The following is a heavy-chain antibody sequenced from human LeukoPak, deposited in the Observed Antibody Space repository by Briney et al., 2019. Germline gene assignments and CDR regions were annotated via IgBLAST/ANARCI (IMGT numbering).Heavy chain of an antibody. Sequence: PSETLSLTCAVYGGSFSGHYWSWIRQPPGKGLEWIGEINHSGSTNYNPSLKSRVTISVDTSRNQFSLKLSSVTAADTAVYYCARGLAYYYGSGSYSRPLYFDYWGQGTLVTVSS. D-gene: IGHD3-10*01. V-gene: IGHV4-34*01. CDR2: INHSGST. J-gene: IGHJ4*02. CDR1: GGSFSGHY. CDR3: ARGLAYYYGSGSYSRPLYFDY.